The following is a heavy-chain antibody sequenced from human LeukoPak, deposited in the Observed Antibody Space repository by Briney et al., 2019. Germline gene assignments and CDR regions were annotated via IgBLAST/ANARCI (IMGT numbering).Heavy chain of an antibody. Sequence: SETLSLTCTVSGGSIIGYYWSWIRQPPGKGLEWIGYISYSGSTSYNPSLKSRVTISLDTSNYQFSLRLSSVTAADTAVYYCARDLGGYYYGSGSYGWFDPWGQGTLVTVSS. CDR1: GGSIIGYY. CDR2: ISYSGST. V-gene: IGHV4-59*01. CDR3: ARDLGGYYYGSGSYGWFDP. D-gene: IGHD3-10*01. J-gene: IGHJ5*02.